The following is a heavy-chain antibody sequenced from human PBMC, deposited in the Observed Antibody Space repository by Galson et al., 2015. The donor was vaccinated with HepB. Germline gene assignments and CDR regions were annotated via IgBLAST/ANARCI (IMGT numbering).Heavy chain of an antibody. Sequence: SLRLSCAASGFTLSSYGMNWVRQAPGKGLEWVSSISSSSSYIYYADSVKGRFTISRDNAKNSLYLQMNSLRAEDTAVYYCARDLFRDGYKKNWDYWGQGTLVTVSS. J-gene: IGHJ4*02. CDR3: ARDLFRDGYKKNWDY. CDR2: ISSSSSYI. CDR1: GFTLSSYG. D-gene: IGHD5-24*01. V-gene: IGHV3-21*01.